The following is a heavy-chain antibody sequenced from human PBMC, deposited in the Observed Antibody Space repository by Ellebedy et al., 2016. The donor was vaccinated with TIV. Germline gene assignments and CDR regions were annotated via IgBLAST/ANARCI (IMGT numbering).Heavy chain of an antibody. J-gene: IGHJ4*02. D-gene: IGHD3-16*01. Sequence: GESLKISCAASGFTFSSYAMSWVRQAPGKGLEWVSAISGSGGSTYYADSVKGRFTISRDNSKNTLYLQMNSLRAEDTAVYYCARDLRITGFDYWGQGTLVTVSS. CDR2: ISGSGGST. CDR3: ARDLRITGFDY. CDR1: GFTFSSYA. V-gene: IGHV3-23*01.